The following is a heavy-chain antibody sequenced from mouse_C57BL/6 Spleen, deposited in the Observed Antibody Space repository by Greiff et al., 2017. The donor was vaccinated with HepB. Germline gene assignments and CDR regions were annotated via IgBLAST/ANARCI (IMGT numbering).Heavy chain of an antibody. CDR3: AREVTTDGGRFAY. CDR2: IDPSDSYT. CDR1: GYTFTSYW. V-gene: IGHV1-59*01. Sequence: QVQLQQPGAELVRPGTSVKLSCKASGYTFTSYWMHWVKQRPGQGLEWIGVIDPSDSYTNYNQKFKGKATLTVDTSSSTAYMQLSSLTSEDSAVYYCAREVTTDGGRFAYWGQGTLVTVSA. D-gene: IGHD2-2*01. J-gene: IGHJ3*01.